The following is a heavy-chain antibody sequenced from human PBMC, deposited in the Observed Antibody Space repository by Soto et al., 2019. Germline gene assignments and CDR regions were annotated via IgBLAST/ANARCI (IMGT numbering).Heavy chain of an antibody. D-gene: IGHD1-1*01. V-gene: IGHV3-74*01. CDR3: TRGTRVSSTGTGAH. CDR1: GFTFSAYW. Sequence: GGSLRLSCEVSGFTFSAYWMHWVRQVPGKGLILVSRISDDGATTTYADSVKGRFTISRDNAKNTLYLQMNSLRADDTGLYYCTRGTRVSSTGTGAHWGQGTLVTVSS. J-gene: IGHJ4*02. CDR2: ISDDGATT.